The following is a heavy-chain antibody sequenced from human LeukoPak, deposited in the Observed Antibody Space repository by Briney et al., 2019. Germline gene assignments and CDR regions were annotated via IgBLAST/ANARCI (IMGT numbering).Heavy chain of an antibody. V-gene: IGHV4-4*07. Sequence: SETLSLTCTVSGGSISSYYWSWIRQPAGKGLEWIGRTYTSGSTNYNPSLKSRVTMSVGTSKNQFSLKLSSVTAADTAVYYCAREGLCSGGSCYRPFFDYWGQGTLVTVSS. CDR1: GGSISSYY. CDR3: AREGLCSGGSCYRPFFDY. CDR2: TYTSGST. J-gene: IGHJ4*02. D-gene: IGHD2-15*01.